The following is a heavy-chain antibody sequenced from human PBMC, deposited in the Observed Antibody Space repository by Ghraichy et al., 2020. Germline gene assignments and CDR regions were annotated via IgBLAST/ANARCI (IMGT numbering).Heavy chain of an antibody. V-gene: IGHV3-23*01. D-gene: IGHD2-21*02. CDR1: GFTFSRYA. CDR3: AKHASEGGDWYYFDY. J-gene: IGHJ4*02. CDR2: ISGGGGST. Sequence: GVLRLSCAASGFTFSRYAMGWVRQAPGKGLEWVSGISGGGGSTNYADSVKGRFTISRDNSKNTLYLQMNSLRAEDTALYYCAKHASEGGDWYYFDYWGQGTLVTVSS.